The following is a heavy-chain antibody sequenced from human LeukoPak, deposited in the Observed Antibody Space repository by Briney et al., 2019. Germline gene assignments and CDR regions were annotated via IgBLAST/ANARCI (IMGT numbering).Heavy chain of an antibody. Sequence: ASETLSLTCSVSGVSISGHYWSWIRLPPGKGLEWIGYISHSGDTRYSPSLKSRVTISLDTSKNQFSLTLNSVTAADTAVYYCARQPISGWDFGYWGQGTLVTVSS. V-gene: IGHV4-59*08. D-gene: IGHD6-19*01. CDR3: ARQPISGWDFGY. CDR1: GVSISGHY. CDR2: ISHSGDT. J-gene: IGHJ4*02.